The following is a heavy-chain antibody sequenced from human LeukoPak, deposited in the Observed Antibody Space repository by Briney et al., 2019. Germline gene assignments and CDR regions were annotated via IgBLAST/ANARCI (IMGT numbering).Heavy chain of an antibody. Sequence: SETLSLTCTVSGGSISSDYWSWIRQPPGKGLEWIGYIYYSGSTNYNPSLKSRVTISIDTSKNQLSLILSSVTAADTAVYYCATVAPSGNWFDPWGQGTLVTISS. J-gene: IGHJ5*02. CDR2: IYYSGST. CDR3: ATVAPSGNWFDP. CDR1: GGSISSDY. D-gene: IGHD1-1*01. V-gene: IGHV4-59*01.